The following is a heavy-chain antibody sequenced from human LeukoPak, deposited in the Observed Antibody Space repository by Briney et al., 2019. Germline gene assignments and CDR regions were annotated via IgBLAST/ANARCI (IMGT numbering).Heavy chain of an antibody. CDR2: ISSSSSTI. CDR3: ARDLGSNYYDSSGYFY. V-gene: IGHV3-48*01. Sequence: GGSLRLSCAASGFTFSSYSMNWVRQAPGKGLEWVSYISSSSSTIYYADSVKGRFTISRDNAKNSLYLQMSSLRAEDTAVYYCARDLGSNYYDSSGYFYWGQGTLVTVSS. J-gene: IGHJ4*02. CDR1: GFTFSSYS. D-gene: IGHD3-22*01.